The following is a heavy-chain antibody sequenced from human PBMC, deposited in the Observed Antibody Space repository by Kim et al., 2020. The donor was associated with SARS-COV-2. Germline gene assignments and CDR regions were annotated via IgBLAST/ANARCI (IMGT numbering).Heavy chain of an antibody. Sequence: YYNPSLKGRVTISVDTSKNQFSLKVSSVTAADTAVYYCARDNGWYAFDMWGQGTMVTVSS. J-gene: IGHJ3*02. V-gene: IGHV4-59*01. D-gene: IGHD6-19*01. CDR3: ARDNGWYAFDM.